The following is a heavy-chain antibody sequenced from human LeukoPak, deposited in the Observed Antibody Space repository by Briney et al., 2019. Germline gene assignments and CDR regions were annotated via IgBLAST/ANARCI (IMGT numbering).Heavy chain of an antibody. CDR2: VSHTGAT. V-gene: IGHV4-59*01. CDR3: ARDRRGSYYTFDL. J-gene: IGHJ3*01. Sequence: PSETLSLTCSVSGASINGYFWNWVRQTPEKGLEWIGYVSHTGATTSNPTLKSRVSITIDTSKSQISLSMTSVTAADSALYYCARDRRGSYYTFDLWGPGTIASVS. CDR1: GASINGYF. D-gene: IGHD1-26*01.